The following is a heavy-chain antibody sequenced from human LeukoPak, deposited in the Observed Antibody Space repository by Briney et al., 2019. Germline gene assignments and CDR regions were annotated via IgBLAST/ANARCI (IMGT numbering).Heavy chain of an antibody. CDR2: IYYSGST. Sequence: SETLSLTCTVSGDSISSSGYYWGWIRQPPGKGLEWIGSIYYSGSTYYNPSLKRRVTISVDTSKNQFSLKLSSVAAADTAVYYCARDPTAAGKGAWFDPWGQGTLVTVSS. CDR3: ARDPTAAGKGAWFDP. CDR1: GDSISSSGYY. D-gene: IGHD6-13*01. J-gene: IGHJ5*02. V-gene: IGHV4-39*02.